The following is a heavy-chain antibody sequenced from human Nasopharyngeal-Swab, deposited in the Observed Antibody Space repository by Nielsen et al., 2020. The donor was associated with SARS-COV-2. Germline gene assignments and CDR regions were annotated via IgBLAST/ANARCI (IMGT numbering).Heavy chain of an antibody. CDR1: GFTSNSFW. Sequence: GGSLRLSCAASGFTSNSFWMTWVRQAPGKGLEWVANIKQDGSEKYYVDSVKGRFTISRDNAKNSLYLQMNSLRAEDTAVYYCARLSGSSWDFDLWGRGTLVTVSS. CDR2: IKQDGSEK. V-gene: IGHV3-7*01. D-gene: IGHD6-13*01. J-gene: IGHJ2*01. CDR3: ARLSGSSWDFDL.